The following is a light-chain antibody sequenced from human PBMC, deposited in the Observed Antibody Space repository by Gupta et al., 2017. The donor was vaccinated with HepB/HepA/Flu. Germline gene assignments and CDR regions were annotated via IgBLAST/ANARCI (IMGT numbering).Light chain of an antibody. J-gene: IGLJ1*01. CDR3: AAWDDSLSGQV. Sequence: QSVLTQPPSASGTPGQRVTISCSGSSSNTGSNTVNWYQQLPGTAPKLLIYGSDQRPSGVPDRFSGSKSGTSASLAIIGLQSEDEGDYYCAAWDDSLSGQVFGTGTKVTVL. CDR2: GSD. CDR1: SSNTGSNT. V-gene: IGLV1-44*01.